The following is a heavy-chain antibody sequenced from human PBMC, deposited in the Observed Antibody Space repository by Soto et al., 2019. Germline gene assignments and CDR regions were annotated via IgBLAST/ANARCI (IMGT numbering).Heavy chain of an antibody. CDR2: IYYSGST. J-gene: IGHJ1*01. Sequence: SETLSLTCTVSGGSISSYHWSWIRQPPGKGLEWIGYIYYSGSTNYNPSLKSRVTISVDTSKNQFSLKLSSVTAADTAVYYCAEGYCSGGSCYYSLQHWGQGTLVTVSS. CDR1: GGSISSYH. V-gene: IGHV4-59*01. CDR3: AEGYCSGGSCYYSLQH. D-gene: IGHD2-15*01.